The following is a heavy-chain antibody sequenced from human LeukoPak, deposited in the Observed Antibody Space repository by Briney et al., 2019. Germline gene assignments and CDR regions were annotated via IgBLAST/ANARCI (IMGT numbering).Heavy chain of an antibody. CDR2: IFHSGVT. D-gene: IGHD2-21*01. V-gene: IGHV4-30-4*08. Sequence: PSETLSLTCTVSSDSISNVNYFWTWIRQPPGRGLEWIGYIFHSGVTHYNPSLKNRVTMSVDTSKNQFSLSLTSVTAADTAVYYCATYLNRNFKFEYWGRGTLVTVSS. J-gene: IGHJ4*02. CDR3: ATYLNRNFKFEY. CDR1: SDSISNVNYF.